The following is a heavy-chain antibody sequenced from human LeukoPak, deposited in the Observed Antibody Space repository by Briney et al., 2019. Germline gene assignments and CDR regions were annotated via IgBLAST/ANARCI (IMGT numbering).Heavy chain of an antibody. Sequence: GGSLRLSCAASGFTVSNKYMTWVRQAPGKRLEWVSLIYSDGRTYYADSVKGRCTISRDNSKNTLYLQMNSLRVEDTAVYYCARGLFLSGYLDAFDIWGQGTVVTVSS. CDR2: IYSDGRT. CDR1: GFTVSNKY. D-gene: IGHD3-22*01. CDR3: ARGLFLSGYLDAFDI. V-gene: IGHV3-53*01. J-gene: IGHJ3*02.